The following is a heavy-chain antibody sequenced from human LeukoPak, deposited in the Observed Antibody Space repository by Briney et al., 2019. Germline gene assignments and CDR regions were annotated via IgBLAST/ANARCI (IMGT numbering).Heavy chain of an antibody. CDR1: GYTFTSYY. D-gene: IGHD6-13*01. Sequence: ASVKVSCKASGYTFTSYYIHWVRQAPGQGLEWMGIINPSGGSTTYARKFQGRVAMTRDTSTSRVYMEVSSLRSEDTAVYYCARTYSSSDEFDYWGQGTLVTVSS. J-gene: IGHJ4*02. CDR3: ARTYSSSDEFDY. CDR2: INPSGGST. V-gene: IGHV1-46*01.